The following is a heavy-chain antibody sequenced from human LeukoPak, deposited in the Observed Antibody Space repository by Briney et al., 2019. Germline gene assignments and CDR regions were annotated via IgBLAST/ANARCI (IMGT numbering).Heavy chain of an antibody. CDR3: ARETILAVAGDF. CDR2: ISSTSITM. V-gene: IGHV3-48*01. Sequence: GGSLRLSCAASGFNFNRNNMNWVRQAPGKGLEWVSFISSTSITMYYADSVKGRFTISRDNTKNSLYLQMNSLRADDRAVYYCARETILAVAGDFWGQGTLVTVSS. CDR1: GFNFNRNN. J-gene: IGHJ4*02. D-gene: IGHD6-19*01.